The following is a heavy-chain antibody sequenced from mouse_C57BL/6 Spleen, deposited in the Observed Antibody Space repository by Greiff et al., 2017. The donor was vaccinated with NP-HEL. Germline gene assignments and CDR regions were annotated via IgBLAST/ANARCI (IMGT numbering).Heavy chain of an antibody. Sequence: VQLQQSGAELARPGASVKLSCKASGYTFTSYGISWVKQRTGQGLEWIGEIYPRSGNTYYNEKFKGKATLTADKSSSTAYMELRSLTSEDSAVYFCARIISDYYGSSYYFDYWGQGTTLTVSS. CDR1: GYTFTSYG. CDR3: ARIISDYYGSSYYFDY. D-gene: IGHD1-1*01. CDR2: IYPRSGNT. V-gene: IGHV1-81*01. J-gene: IGHJ2*01.